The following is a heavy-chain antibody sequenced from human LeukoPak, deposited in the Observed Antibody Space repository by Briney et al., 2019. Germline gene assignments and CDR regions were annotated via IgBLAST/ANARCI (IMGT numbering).Heavy chain of an antibody. CDR1: GFTFRSYA. CDR2: ISNNGDTT. Sequence: GGSLRLSCAASGFTFRSYALHWVCQAPGKGLEYLSGISNNGDTTYNADSVKGRFTISRDDSKNTLYLQMGSLRAEDTAVYYCARDSASALDIWGQGTLVTVSS. V-gene: IGHV3-64*02. J-gene: IGHJ3*02. CDR3: ARDSASALDI.